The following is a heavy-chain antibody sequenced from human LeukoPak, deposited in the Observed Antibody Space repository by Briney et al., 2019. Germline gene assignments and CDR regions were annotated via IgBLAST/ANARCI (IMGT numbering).Heavy chain of an antibody. CDR2: INPNSGGT. CDR3: ARVPKATPGHFDY. Sequence: ASVKVSCTASGYTFTGYYMHWVRQAPGQGLEWMGWINPNSGGTNYAQKFKGRVTMTRDTSISTAYMELSRLRSDDTAVYYCARVPKATPGHFDYWGQGTLVTVSS. J-gene: IGHJ4*02. V-gene: IGHV1-2*02. CDR1: GYTFTGYY.